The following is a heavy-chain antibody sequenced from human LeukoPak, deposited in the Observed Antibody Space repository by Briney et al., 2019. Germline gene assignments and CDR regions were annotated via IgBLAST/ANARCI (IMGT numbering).Heavy chain of an antibody. CDR3: ARDGADYYDSSGLFYDAFDI. CDR1: GGSISSSSYY. J-gene: IGHJ3*02. Sequence: SETLSLTCTVSGGSISSSSYYWGWIRQPPGKGLEWIGSIYYSGSTYYNPSLKSRVTISVDTSKNQFSLKLSSVTAADTAVYYCARDGADYYDSSGLFYDAFDIWGQGTMVTVSS. V-gene: IGHV4-39*07. CDR2: IYYSGST. D-gene: IGHD3-22*01.